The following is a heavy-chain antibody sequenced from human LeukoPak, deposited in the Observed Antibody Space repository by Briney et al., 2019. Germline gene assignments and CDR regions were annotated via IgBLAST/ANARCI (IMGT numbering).Heavy chain of an antibody. Sequence: SETLSLTCTVSGGSISSGSYYWSWIRQPAGKGLEWIGRIYTSGSTNYNPSLKSRVTISVDTSKNQFSLKLSSVTAADTAVYYCAKEGGLYDSGGYYDYWGQGTLVTVSS. CDR1: GGSISSGSYY. V-gene: IGHV4-61*02. CDR2: IYTSGST. J-gene: IGHJ4*02. CDR3: AKEGGLYDSGGYYDY. D-gene: IGHD3-3*01.